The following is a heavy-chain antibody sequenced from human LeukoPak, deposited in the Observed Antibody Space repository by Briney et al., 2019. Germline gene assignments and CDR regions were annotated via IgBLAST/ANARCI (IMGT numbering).Heavy chain of an antibody. D-gene: IGHD1-14*01. CDR3: AKDGRNNFDY. J-gene: IGHJ4*02. Sequence: GGSLRLSCAASGFTFNTYWMSWVRQAPGKGLEWVANIKQDGSEKYYVDSVKGRFTISRDNAKNSLYLQMNSLRAEDAALYYCAKDGRNNFDYWGLGTLVSVSS. CDR1: GFTFNTYW. CDR2: IKQDGSEK. V-gene: IGHV3-7*03.